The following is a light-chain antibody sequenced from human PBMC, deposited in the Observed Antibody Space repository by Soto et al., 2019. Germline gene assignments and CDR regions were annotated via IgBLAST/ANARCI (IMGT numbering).Light chain of an antibody. V-gene: IGKV3-20*01. J-gene: IGKJ4*01. Sequence: EIVLTQSPGTLSLSPGERATLSCRAGQSVSSSYLAWYQQKPGQAPRLLIYGASSRATGIPDRFSGSGSGTDFTLTISRLEPEDFAVYYCQQYGSSHQLTFGGGTKVDIQ. CDR1: QSVSSSY. CDR3: QQYGSSHQLT. CDR2: GAS.